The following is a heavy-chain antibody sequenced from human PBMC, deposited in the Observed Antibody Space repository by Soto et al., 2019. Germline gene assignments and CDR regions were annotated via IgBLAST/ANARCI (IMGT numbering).Heavy chain of an antibody. V-gene: IGHV1-69*13. CDR2: IIPIFGTA. J-gene: IGHJ4*02. CDR1: GGTFSSYA. Sequence: SVKVSCKASGGTFSSYAISWVRQAPGQGLEWMGGIIPIFGTANYAQKFQGRVTITADESTSTAYMELSSLRSEDTAVYYCASRPPYCSSTSCYVDYWGQGTLVTVSS. D-gene: IGHD2-2*01. CDR3: ASRPPYCSSTSCYVDY.